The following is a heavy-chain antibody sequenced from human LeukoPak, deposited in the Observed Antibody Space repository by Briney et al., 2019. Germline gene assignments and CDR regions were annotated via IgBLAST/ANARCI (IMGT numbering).Heavy chain of an antibody. CDR2: ISGSGGST. CDR1: GFTFGSYA. V-gene: IGHV3-23*01. Sequence: GGSLRLSCAASGFTFGSYAMSWVRQAPGKGLEWVPAISGSGGSTYYADSVKGRFTISRDNSKNTLYLQMNSLRAEDTAVYYCAKPGSSTRNYFDYWGQGTLVTVSS. D-gene: IGHD2-15*01. J-gene: IGHJ4*02. CDR3: AKPGSSTRNYFDY.